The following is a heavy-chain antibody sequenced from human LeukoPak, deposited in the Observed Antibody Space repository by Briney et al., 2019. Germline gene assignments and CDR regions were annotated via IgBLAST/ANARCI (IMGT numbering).Heavy chain of an antibody. CDR1: GGSISSSSYY. CDR3: ARGGGEDKDTAGDY. J-gene: IGHJ4*02. Sequence: MPSETLSLTCTVSGGSISSSSYYWSWIRQPPGKGLEWIGYIYYSGSTNYNPSLKSRVTISVDTSKNQFSLKLSSVTAADTAVYYCARGGGEDKDTAGDYWGQGTLVTVSS. CDR2: IYYSGST. V-gene: IGHV4-61*01. D-gene: IGHD5-18*01.